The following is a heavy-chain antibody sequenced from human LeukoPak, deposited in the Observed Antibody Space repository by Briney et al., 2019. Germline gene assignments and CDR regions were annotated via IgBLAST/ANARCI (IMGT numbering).Heavy chain of an antibody. J-gene: IGHJ4*02. D-gene: IGHD3-16*01. CDR3: ARGHYGLDY. CDR1: GFTFSSHW. CDR2: INPDGSEK. Sequence: GGSLRLSCAASGFTFSSHWMSWVRQAPGKGLEWVASINPDGSEKYYADSVKGRFTISRDNAQNSLYLQLNSLRAEDTAMYYCARGHYGLDYWGQGTLVTVSS. V-gene: IGHV3-7*01.